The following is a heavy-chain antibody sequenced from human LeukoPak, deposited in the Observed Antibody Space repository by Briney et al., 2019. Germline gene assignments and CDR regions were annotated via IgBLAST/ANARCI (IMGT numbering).Heavy chain of an antibody. CDR1: GFTFSSYT. V-gene: IGHV3-48*04. CDR3: GTAVAGRTY. J-gene: IGHJ4*02. CDR2: ILSDSGTTI. Sequence: GGSLRLSCATSGFTFSSYTMDWVRQAPGRGLEWISSILSDSGTTIHYADSVKGRFTISRDNAKNSLYLQMNSLRAEDTAVYYCGTAVAGRTYWGQGTLVTVSS. D-gene: IGHD6-19*01.